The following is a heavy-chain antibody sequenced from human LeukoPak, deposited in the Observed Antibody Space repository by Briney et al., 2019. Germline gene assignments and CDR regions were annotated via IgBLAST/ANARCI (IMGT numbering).Heavy chain of an antibody. CDR3: AKVPTYGSGSYPFFDC. V-gene: IGHV3-23*01. CDR2: ISGSGGST. J-gene: IGHJ4*02. D-gene: IGHD3-10*01. Sequence: GGSLRLSCAASGFTFSSYGMSWVRQAPGKGLEWVSAISGSGGSTYYADSVKGRFTISRDNSKNTLYLQMNSLRAEDTAVYYCAKVPTYGSGSYPFFDCWGQGTLVTVSS. CDR1: GFTFSSYG.